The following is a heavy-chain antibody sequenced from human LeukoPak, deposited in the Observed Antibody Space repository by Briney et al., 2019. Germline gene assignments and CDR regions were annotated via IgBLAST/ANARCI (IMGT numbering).Heavy chain of an antibody. Sequence: PSETLSLTCAVSGYSINSGYYWGWIRQPPGKGLECIGSIHHSGSTYYNPSLKSRVTTSVDTSKNQFSLKLTSVTAADTAVYCCARYGHEFESWGQGTLVTVSS. CDR1: GYSINSGYY. CDR3: ARYGHEFES. CDR2: IHHSGST. V-gene: IGHV4-38-2*01. D-gene: IGHD4-17*01. J-gene: IGHJ4*02.